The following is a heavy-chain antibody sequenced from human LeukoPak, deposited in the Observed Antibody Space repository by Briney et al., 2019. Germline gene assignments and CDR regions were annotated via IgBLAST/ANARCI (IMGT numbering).Heavy chain of an antibody. CDR3: ARSVEGYCSGGSCYSYYYMDV. CDR1: GGSINTYY. D-gene: IGHD2-15*01. V-gene: IGHV4-59*01. CDR2: IYYSGST. J-gene: IGHJ6*03. Sequence: SETLSLTCTVSGGSINTYYWSWIRQPPGKELEWIGYIYYSGSTNYNPSLKSRVTISVDTSKNQFSLKLSSVTAADTAVYYCARSVEGYCSGGSCYSYYYMDVWGKGTTVTVSS.